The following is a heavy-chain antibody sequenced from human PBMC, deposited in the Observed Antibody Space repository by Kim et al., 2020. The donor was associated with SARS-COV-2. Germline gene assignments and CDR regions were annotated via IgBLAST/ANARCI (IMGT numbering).Heavy chain of an antibody. CDR2: IYYSGST. CDR3: AGGGYDILTGDGLYFDY. Sequence: SETLSLTCTVSGGSISSYYWSWIRQPPGKGLEWIGYIYYSGSTNYNPSLKSRVTISVDTSKNQFSLKLSSVTAADTAVYYCAGGGYDILTGDGLYFDYWGQGTLVTVSS. V-gene: IGHV4-59*01. CDR1: GGSISSYY. J-gene: IGHJ4*02. D-gene: IGHD3-9*01.